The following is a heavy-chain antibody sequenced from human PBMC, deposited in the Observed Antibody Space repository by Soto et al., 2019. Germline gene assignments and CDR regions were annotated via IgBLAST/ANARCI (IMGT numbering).Heavy chain of an antibody. CDR2: IYHSGST. D-gene: IGHD3-10*01. CDR1: GYSISSGYY. Sequence: SETLSLTCGVSGYSISSGYYLGWCRQPPGKGLEWIGGIYHSGSTYYNPSLKSRVTISVDTSKNQFSLKLSSVTAADTAVYYCARVTYYYGSGSYYNLFYSPPPWGQGTLVTVSS. J-gene: IGHJ5*02. V-gene: IGHV4-38-2*01. CDR3: ARVTYYYGSGSYYNLFYSPPP.